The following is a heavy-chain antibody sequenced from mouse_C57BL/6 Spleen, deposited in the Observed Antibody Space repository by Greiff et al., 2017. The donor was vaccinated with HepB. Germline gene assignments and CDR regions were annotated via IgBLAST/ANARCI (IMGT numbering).Heavy chain of an antibody. CDR3: ARTPGNIGVFDY. J-gene: IGHJ2*01. Sequence: DVKLQESGPELVKPGASVKISCKASGYSFTGYYMNWVKQSPEKSLEWIGEINPSTGGTTYNQKFKAKATLTVDKSSSTAYMQLTSLTSEDSAVYYCARTPGNIGVFDYWGQGTTLTVSS. D-gene: IGHD2-14*01. V-gene: IGHV1-42*01. CDR2: INPSTGGT. CDR1: GYSFTGYY.